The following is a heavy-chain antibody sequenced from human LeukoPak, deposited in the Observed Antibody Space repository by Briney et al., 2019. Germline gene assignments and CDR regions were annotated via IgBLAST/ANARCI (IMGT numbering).Heavy chain of an antibody. J-gene: IGHJ4*02. V-gene: IGHV1-69*05. CDR2: IIPIFGTA. D-gene: IGHD3-10*01. CDR1: GGTFSSYA. CDR3: ARGQKGQYYYGSGSYFGY. Sequence: ASVKVSCKVSGGTFSSYAISWVRQAPGQGLEWMGRIIPIFGTANYAQKFQGRVTITTDESTSTAYMELSSLRSEDTAVYYCARGQKGQYYYGSGSYFGYWGQGTLVTVSS.